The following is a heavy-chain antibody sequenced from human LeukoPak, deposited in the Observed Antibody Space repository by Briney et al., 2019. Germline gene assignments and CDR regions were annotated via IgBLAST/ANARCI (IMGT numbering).Heavy chain of an antibody. CDR1: GGPFSDYY. J-gene: IGHJ4*02. D-gene: IGHD5-24*01. CDR2: INHSGST. V-gene: IGHV4-34*01. Sequence: SETLSLTCAVYGGPFSDYYWSWIRQPPGKGLEWIGKINHSGSTNYSPSLKSRVTISIDTSKNQFSLKLNSMTAADTAVYYCARGEGARDGYNYEGPFYFDYWGQGALVSVSS. CDR3: ARGEGARDGYNYEGPFYFDY.